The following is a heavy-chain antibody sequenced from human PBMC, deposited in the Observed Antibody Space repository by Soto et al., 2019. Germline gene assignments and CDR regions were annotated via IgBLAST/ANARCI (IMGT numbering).Heavy chain of an antibody. CDR2: INAGNGNT. V-gene: IGHV1-3*01. Sequence: ASVKVSCKASGYTFTSYAMHWVRQAPGQRLEWMGWINAGNGNTKYSQKFQGRVTITRDTSASTAYMELSSLRSEDTAVYYCAIEDPEVPYFDYWGQGTLVTVSS. CDR3: AIEDPEVPYFDY. J-gene: IGHJ4*02. CDR1: GYTFTSYA.